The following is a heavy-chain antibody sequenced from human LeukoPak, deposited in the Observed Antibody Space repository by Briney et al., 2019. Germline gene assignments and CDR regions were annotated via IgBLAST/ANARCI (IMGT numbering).Heavy chain of an antibody. CDR3: ASPKPAAAYAFDI. V-gene: IGHV3-48*01. J-gene: IGHJ3*02. CDR1: GFIFGDYN. Sequence: GGSLRLSCAASGFIFGDYNMNWVRQVPGKGLEWISYMSSTSTTIFYADSVKGRFTISRDNAKNSLYLQMNSLRAEDTAVYYCASPKPAAAYAFDIWGQGTMVTVSS. D-gene: IGHD6-13*01. CDR2: MSSTSTTI.